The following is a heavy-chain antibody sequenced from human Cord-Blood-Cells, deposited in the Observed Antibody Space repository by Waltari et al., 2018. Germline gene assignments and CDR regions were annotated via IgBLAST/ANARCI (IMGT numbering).Heavy chain of an antibody. V-gene: IGHV4-39*01. CDR3: ASRRRDGYNYYFDY. CDR2: IYYSGRT. CDR1: GGSISSSSYY. J-gene: IGHJ4*02. Sequence: QLQLQESGPGLVKPSETLSLTCTVSGGSISSSSYYWGWIRQPPGKGLEWIGSIYYSGRTYYNPSLKSRVTISVDTSKNQFSLKLGSVTAAYTAVYYCASRRRDGYNYYFDYWGQGTLVTVSS. D-gene: IGHD5-12*01.